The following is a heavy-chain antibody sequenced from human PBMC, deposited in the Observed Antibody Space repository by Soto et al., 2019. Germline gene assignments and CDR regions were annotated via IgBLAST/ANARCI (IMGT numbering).Heavy chain of an antibody. Sequence: WTWLRQHPGKGLEWIGFIYYRGSTYYNASLKSRVTMSLDTSKNQFSLILNSVTAADTAVYYCARVDGTETSYYFDYWGQGTLVTVSS. V-gene: IGHV4-31*02. CDR2: IYYRGST. D-gene: IGHD3-9*01. CDR3: ARVDGTETSYYFDY. J-gene: IGHJ4*02.